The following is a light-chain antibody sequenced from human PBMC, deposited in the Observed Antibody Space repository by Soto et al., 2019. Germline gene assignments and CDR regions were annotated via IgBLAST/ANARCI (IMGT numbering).Light chain of an antibody. CDR1: QTISSW. CDR2: KAS. J-gene: IGKJ1*01. Sequence: MTQSPSTLAASGGDSVTITCRARQTISSWLAWYQQKPGKAPKLLMYKASTVKSGAPSRFSGRGSVTEIHITLSSLQPHDFATYYSQHYNSYSEAFGQGTKV. CDR3: QHYNSYSEA. V-gene: IGKV1-5*03.